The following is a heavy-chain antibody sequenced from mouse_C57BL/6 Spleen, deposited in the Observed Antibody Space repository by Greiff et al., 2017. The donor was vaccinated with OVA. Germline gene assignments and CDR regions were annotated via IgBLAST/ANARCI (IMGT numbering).Heavy chain of an antibody. D-gene: IGHD2-4*01. CDR2: ISSGGDYI. CDR1: GFTFSSYA. CDR3: TRDTYDYDDGDWYFDV. J-gene: IGHJ1*03. Sequence: EVKLEESGEGLVKPGGSLKLSCAASGFTFSSYAMSWVRQTPEKRLEWVAYISSGGDYIYYADTVKGRFTISRDNARNTLYLQMSSLKSEDTAMYYCTRDTYDYDDGDWYFDVWGTGTTVTVSS. V-gene: IGHV5-9-1*02.